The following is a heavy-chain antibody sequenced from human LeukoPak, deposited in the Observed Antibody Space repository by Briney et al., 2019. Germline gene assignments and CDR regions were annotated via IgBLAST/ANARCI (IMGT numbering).Heavy chain of an antibody. Sequence: SETLSLTCTVSGGSISSIDSNWGWIRQPPGKGLEWIGRVYHRGSTVSVDTSKNEFSLRMTSVSAADTAVYYCARDYCAGGACFGRWFDPWGQGTLVTVSS. V-gene: IGHV4-39*07. CDR3: ARDYCAGGACFGRWFDP. D-gene: IGHD2-21*02. CDR2: VYHRGS. CDR1: GGSISSIDSN. J-gene: IGHJ5*02.